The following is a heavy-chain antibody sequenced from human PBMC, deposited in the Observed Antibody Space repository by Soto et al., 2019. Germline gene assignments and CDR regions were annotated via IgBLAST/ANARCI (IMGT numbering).Heavy chain of an antibody. CDR2: IYYGGST. D-gene: IGHD5-18*01. CDR3: ARDRGGYSYGAGGFDY. V-gene: IGHV4-31*03. J-gene: IGHJ4*02. CDR1: GGSISSGGYY. Sequence: SETLSLTCTVSGGSISSGGYYWSWIRQHPGKGLEWIGYIYYGGSTYYNPSLKSRVTISVDTSKNQLSLKLSSVTAADTAVYYCARDRGGYSYGAGGFDYWGQGTLVTVSS.